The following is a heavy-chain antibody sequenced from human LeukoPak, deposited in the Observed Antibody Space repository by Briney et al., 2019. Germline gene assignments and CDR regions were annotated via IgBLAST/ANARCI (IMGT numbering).Heavy chain of an antibody. CDR3: AKAIASGGSGYFQH. V-gene: IGHV4-59*12. Sequence: SETLSLTCTVSGGSISSYYWSWIRQPPGKGLVWIGYIYHSGSTYYNPSLKGRVSISVDRSKNQFSLKLNSVTAADTAVYYCAKAIASGGSGYFQHWGQGTLVTVSS. D-gene: IGHD2-15*01. CDR1: GGSISSYY. J-gene: IGHJ1*01. CDR2: IYHSGST.